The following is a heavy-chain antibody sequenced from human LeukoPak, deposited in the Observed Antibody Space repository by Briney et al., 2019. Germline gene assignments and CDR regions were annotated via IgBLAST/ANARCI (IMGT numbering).Heavy chain of an antibody. J-gene: IGHJ4*02. CDR3: ARATASGSGRAYDH. CDR2: IHHSGGT. CDR1: GGSMIGHY. Sequence: SETLSLTCAVYGGSMIGHYWTWIRQPPGKRLEWIGEIHHSGGTNSNPSRKNRVTMSIDMSKNQFSLKLNSVTAADTAVYYCARATASGSGRAYDHWAQGNLVPVSS. V-gene: IGHV4-34*01. D-gene: IGHD3-10*01.